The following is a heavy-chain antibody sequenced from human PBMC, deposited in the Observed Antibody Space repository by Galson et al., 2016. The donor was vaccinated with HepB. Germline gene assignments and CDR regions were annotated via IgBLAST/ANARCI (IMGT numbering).Heavy chain of an antibody. V-gene: IGHV1-69*13. Sequence: SVKVSCKASGGTFSTYGFSWVRQAPGQGLEWMGGIMPILRTPNYAQKFQDRVTITADESTSTAYMVLSSLKFEDTAVYYCARGEGIAAAGTEFDYWGQGTLVTVSS. CDR1: GGTFSTYG. D-gene: IGHD6-13*01. J-gene: IGHJ4*02. CDR3: ARGEGIAAAGTEFDY. CDR2: IMPILRTP.